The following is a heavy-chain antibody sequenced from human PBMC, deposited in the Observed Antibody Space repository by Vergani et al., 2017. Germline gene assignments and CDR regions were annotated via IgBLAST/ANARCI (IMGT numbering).Heavy chain of an antibody. CDR2: FIPIFGTA. V-gene: IGHV1-69*12. CDR1: GGTFSSYA. D-gene: IGHD2-2*01. CDR3: SLGYCSSTSCFYFDY. J-gene: IGHJ4*02. Sequence: QVQLVQSGAEVKKPGSSVKVSCKASGGTFSSYAISWVRQAPGQGLEWMGGFIPIFGTANYAQKFQGRVTITADESPSTAYMELRSLRSEDTAVYYCSLGYCSSTSCFYFDYWGQGTLVTVSS.